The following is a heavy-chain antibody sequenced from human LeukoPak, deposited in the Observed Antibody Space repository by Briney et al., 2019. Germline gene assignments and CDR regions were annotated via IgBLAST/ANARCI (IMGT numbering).Heavy chain of an antibody. CDR3: ARGTGYYDFWSGYTAYYFDY. CDR2: IYSGGST. V-gene: IGHV3-53*01. J-gene: IGHJ4*02. Sequence: GSLRLSCAASGSTVNSNYMSWVRQAPGKGLEWVSVIYSGGSTYYADSVKGRFTISRDNSKNTLYLQMNSLRAEDTAVYYCARGTGYYDFWSGYTAYYFDYWGQGTLVTVSS. D-gene: IGHD3-3*01. CDR1: GSTVNSNY.